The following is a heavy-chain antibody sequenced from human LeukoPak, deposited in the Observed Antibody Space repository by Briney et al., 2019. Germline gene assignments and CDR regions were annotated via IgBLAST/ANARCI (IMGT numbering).Heavy chain of an antibody. Sequence: ASVNVSCKASGYTSTDYSMHWVRQAPGQGLEWMVWINPNSGGTNYAQKFQGRVTMTRDTSISTAYMELSRLRSDDTAVYYCARGGQPLGNPFDYWGQGTLVTVSS. J-gene: IGHJ4*02. D-gene: IGHD6-13*01. CDR2: INPNSGGT. CDR1: GYTSTDYS. V-gene: IGHV1-2*02. CDR3: ARGGQPLGNPFDY.